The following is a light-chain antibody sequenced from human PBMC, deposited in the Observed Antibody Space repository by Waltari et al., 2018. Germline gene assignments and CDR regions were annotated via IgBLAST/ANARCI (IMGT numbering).Light chain of an antibody. CDR2: WAS. Sequence: DIVMTQSLDSLAVSLGERATINCKSSQSVLYSSNNKNYLAWYQQKPGKPPKLLIYWASTRESGVPDRFSGSGSGTDFTLTISSLQAEDVAVYYCQQYYSTPLTFGGGTKVEIK. CDR1: QSVLYSSNNKNY. CDR3: QQYYSTPLT. V-gene: IGKV4-1*01. J-gene: IGKJ4*01.